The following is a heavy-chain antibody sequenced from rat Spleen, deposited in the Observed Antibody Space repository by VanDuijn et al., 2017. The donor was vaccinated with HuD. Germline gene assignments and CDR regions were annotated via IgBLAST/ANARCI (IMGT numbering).Heavy chain of an antibody. CDR1: GFTFSDYH. Sequence: EVQLVESGGGLVQPGRSLKLSCAASGFTFSDYHMAWVRQAPKKGLEWVASIDTGGDSTYYRDSVKGRFTISRENAKNTLYLQMDSLRSEDTATYYCTRKGELWGQGVMVTVSS. D-gene: IGHD5-1*01. CDR2: IDTGGDST. V-gene: IGHV5-27*01. J-gene: IGHJ2*01. CDR3: TRKGEL.